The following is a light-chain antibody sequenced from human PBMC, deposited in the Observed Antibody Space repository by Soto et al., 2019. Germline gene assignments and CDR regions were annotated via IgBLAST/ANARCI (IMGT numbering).Light chain of an antibody. J-gene: IGKJ2*01. CDR1: QSVSRSY. V-gene: IGKV3-20*01. CDR3: QQYGSSPRNT. CDR2: GAS. Sequence: EIVLTQSPGTLSLSPGERATLSCRASQSVSRSYLAWYQQNPGQAPRLLIYGASSRATGIPDRFSGSGSGTDFTLTISRLEPEDFAVYYCQQYGSSPRNTFGQGTKLEIK.